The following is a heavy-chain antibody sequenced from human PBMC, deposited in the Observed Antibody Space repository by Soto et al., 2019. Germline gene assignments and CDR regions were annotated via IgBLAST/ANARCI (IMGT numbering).Heavy chain of an antibody. V-gene: IGHV1-24*01. CDR3: ATGNSYYDSSGYFDY. CDR1: GYTLTELS. J-gene: IGHJ4*02. Sequence: QVQLVQSGAEVKKPGASVKVSCKVSGYTLTELSMHWVRQAPGKGLEWMGGFDPEDGETIYAQKFQGRVTMTEDTSTDTVYMELSSLRSEDTGVYYCATGNSYYDSSGYFDYWGQGTLVTVSS. CDR2: FDPEDGET. D-gene: IGHD3-22*01.